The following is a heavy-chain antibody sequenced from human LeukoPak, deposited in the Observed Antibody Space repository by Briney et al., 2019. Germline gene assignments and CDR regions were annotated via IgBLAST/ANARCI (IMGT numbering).Heavy chain of an antibody. V-gene: IGHV1-46*01. Sequence: ASVKVSCKASGYIFTSYGISWVRQAPGQGLEWMGIINPSGGSTSYAQKFQGRVTMTRDTSTSTVYMEVSRLRSEDTAVYYCARGGYGDRIDYWGQGTLVSVSS. J-gene: IGHJ4*02. CDR1: GYIFTSYG. CDR2: INPSGGST. D-gene: IGHD4-17*01. CDR3: ARGGYGDRIDY.